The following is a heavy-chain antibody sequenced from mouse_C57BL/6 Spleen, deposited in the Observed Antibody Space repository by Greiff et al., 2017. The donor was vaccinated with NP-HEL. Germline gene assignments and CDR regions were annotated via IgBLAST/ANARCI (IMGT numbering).Heavy chain of an antibody. V-gene: IGHV2-6*01. CDR3: ASQIYDGYSPFAY. Sequence: VQLVESGPGLVAPSQSLSITCTVSGFSLTSYGVDWVRQSPGKGLEWLGVIWGVGSTNYNSALKSSLSISKDNSKSQVFLKMNSLQTDDTAMYYCASQIYDGYSPFAYWGQGTLVTVSA. CDR1: GFSLTSYG. CDR2: IWGVGST. D-gene: IGHD2-3*01. J-gene: IGHJ3*01.